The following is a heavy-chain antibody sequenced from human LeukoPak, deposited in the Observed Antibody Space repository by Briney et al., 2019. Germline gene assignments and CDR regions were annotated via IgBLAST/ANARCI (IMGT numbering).Heavy chain of an antibody. CDR2: FDPEDGET. V-gene: IGHV1-24*01. Sequence: ASVKVSCKVSGYTLTELSMHWVRQAPGKGLEWMGGFDPEDGETIYAQKFQGRVTMTADTSTDTAYMEVNSLRSEDTAVYYCATWYYYDSREFTYWGQGTLVTVSS. D-gene: IGHD3-22*01. CDR1: GYTLTELS. CDR3: ATWYYYDSREFTY. J-gene: IGHJ4*02.